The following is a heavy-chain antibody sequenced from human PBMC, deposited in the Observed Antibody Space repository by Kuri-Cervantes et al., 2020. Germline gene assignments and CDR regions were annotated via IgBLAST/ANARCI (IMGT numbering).Heavy chain of an antibody. Sequence: GGSLRLSCAASGFTFSASWMHWVRQAPGKGLVWVSRINSDGSSTSYADSVKGRFTISRDNAKNSLYLQMNSLRAEDTAVYYCAAVEDYGDYLRDYWGQGTLVTVSS. CDR1: GFTFSASW. CDR2: INSDGSST. J-gene: IGHJ4*02. CDR3: AAVEDYGDYLRDY. V-gene: IGHV3-74*01. D-gene: IGHD4-17*01.